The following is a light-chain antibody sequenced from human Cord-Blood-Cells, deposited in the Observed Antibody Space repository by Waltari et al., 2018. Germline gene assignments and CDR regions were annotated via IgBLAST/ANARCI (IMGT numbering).Light chain of an antibody. J-gene: IGKJ4*01. Sequence: DIQMTQSPSSLSASVGDRVTITCQASQAISNYLNWYQQKPGKAPKLLIYDASNLETGVPSRFSGSGSGTDFTFTISSLQPEAIATYYCQQYDNLPLAFGGGTKVEIK. CDR1: QAISNY. CDR2: DAS. V-gene: IGKV1-33*01. CDR3: QQYDNLPLA.